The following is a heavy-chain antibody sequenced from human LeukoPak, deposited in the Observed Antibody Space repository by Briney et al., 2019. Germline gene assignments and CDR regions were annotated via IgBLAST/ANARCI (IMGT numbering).Heavy chain of an antibody. CDR1: GFTFSSYA. CDR2: ISGSGGST. D-gene: IGHD1-14*01. Sequence: GGSLRLSCAASGFTFSSYAMSWVRQAPGKGLEWVSAISGSGGSTYYADSVKGRFTISRDNSKNTLYLQMNSLRAEATAVYYCAKSGITGTTTYYYYYMDVWGKGTTVTVSS. V-gene: IGHV3-23*01. J-gene: IGHJ6*03. CDR3: AKSGITGTTTYYYYYMDV.